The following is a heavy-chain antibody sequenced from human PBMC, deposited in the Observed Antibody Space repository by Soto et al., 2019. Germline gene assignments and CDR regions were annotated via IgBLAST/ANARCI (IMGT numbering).Heavy chain of an antibody. V-gene: IGHV1-46*01. CDR3: AQIGVPAVGAFDI. CDR1: GYTFTSYY. Sequence: ASVKVSCKASGYTFTSYYMHWVRQAPGQGLEWMGIINPSVGSTSYAQKFQGRVTMTRDTSTSTVYMELSSLRSEDTAVYYCAQIGVPAVGAFDIWGQGTMVTVSS. D-gene: IGHD2-2*01. J-gene: IGHJ3*02. CDR2: INPSVGST.